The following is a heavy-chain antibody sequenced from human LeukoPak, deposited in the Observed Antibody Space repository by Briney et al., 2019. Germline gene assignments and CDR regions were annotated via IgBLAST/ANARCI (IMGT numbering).Heavy chain of an antibody. V-gene: IGHV1-69*02. CDR1: GGTFSSYT. D-gene: IGHD4-17*01. CDR2: IIPTLGIA. J-gene: IGHJ2*01. CDR3: ARTRDYGNWYFDL. Sequence: SVKVSCKAPGGTFSSYTISWVRQAPGQGLEWMGRIIPTLGIANYAQKFQGRVTITADKSTSTAYMELSSLRSEDTAVYYCARTRDYGNWYFDLWGRGTLVTVSS.